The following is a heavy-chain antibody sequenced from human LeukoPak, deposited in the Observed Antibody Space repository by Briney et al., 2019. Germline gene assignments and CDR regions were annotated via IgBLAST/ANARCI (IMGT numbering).Heavy chain of an antibody. CDR1: GFTFSSYS. V-gene: IGHV3-21*01. J-gene: IGHJ4*02. D-gene: IGHD3-22*01. CDR3: ASYYYDSSGYPGDY. Sequence: TGGSLRFSCAASGFTFSSYSMNWVRQAPGKGLEWVSSISTSSSYIYYADSVKGRFTISRDNAKNSLYLQMNSLRAEDTAVYYCASYYYDSSGYPGDYWGQGTLVTVSS. CDR2: ISTSSSYI.